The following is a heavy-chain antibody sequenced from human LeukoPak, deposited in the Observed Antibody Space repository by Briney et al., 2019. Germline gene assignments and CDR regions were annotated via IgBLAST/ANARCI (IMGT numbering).Heavy chain of an antibody. D-gene: IGHD4-17*01. CDR2: ISGSGGST. Sequence: GGSLRLSSAASGFTCSSYAMSWVRQAPGKGLEWVSAISGSGGSTYYADSVKGRFTISRDNSKNTLYPQMNSLRAEDTAVYHCAKDTGPFYYYFMDVWGKGTTVTVSS. CDR3: AKDTGPFYYYFMDV. CDR1: GFTCSSYA. J-gene: IGHJ6*03. V-gene: IGHV3-23*01.